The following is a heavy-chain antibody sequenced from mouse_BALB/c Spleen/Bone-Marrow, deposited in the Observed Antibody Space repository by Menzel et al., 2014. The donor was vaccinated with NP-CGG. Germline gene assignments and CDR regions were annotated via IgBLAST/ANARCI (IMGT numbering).Heavy chain of an antibody. V-gene: IGHV1-67*01. CDR3: ARGNRYDGAWFAY. D-gene: IGHD2-14*01. CDR2: ISTYSGNT. CDR1: GYTFTDYA. Sequence: QVQLQQSGPELVRPGVSVKISCKGSGYTFTDYAMHWVKQGRAKSLEWIGVISTYSGNTNYNQKFEGKATMTVDKSSSTAYMELARLTSEDSAIYYCARGNRYDGAWFAYWGQGTLVTVSA. J-gene: IGHJ3*01.